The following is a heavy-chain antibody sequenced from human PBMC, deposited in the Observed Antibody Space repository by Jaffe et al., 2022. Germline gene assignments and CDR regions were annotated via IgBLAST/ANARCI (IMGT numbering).Heavy chain of an antibody. CDR2: IYTSGST. CDR1: GGSISSGSYY. V-gene: IGHV4-61*02. D-gene: IGHD6-13*01. CDR3: ARGTAGWWFDY. Sequence: QVQLHESGPGLVKPSQTLSLTCTVSGGSISSGSYYCNWIRQPAGKELEWIGRIYTSGSTNYNPSLKSRVSISVDTSKNQFSLRLSSVTAADTAVYYCARGTAGWWFDYWGQGTLVTVSS. J-gene: IGHJ4*02.